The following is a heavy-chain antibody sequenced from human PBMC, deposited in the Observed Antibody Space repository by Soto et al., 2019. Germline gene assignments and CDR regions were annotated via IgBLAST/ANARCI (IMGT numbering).Heavy chain of an antibody. CDR1: GGSISSGDYY. CDR2: IYYSGST. Sequence: PSGTLSLTCTVSGGSISSGDYYWIWIVQPPGKGLELIGYIYYSGSTYYNPSLKSRVTISVDTSKKQFSLKLTSVTAADTAVYYCVREEMSAAMDSAMDVWGQGTTVTVS. CDR3: VREEMSAAMDSAMDV. J-gene: IGHJ6*02. V-gene: IGHV4-30-4*01. D-gene: IGHD2-2*01.